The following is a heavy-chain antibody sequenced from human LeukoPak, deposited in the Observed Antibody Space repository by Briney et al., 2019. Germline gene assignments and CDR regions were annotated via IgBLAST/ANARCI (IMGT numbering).Heavy chain of an antibody. J-gene: IGHJ4*02. CDR1: GFTFSSYA. CDR2: ISGSCGST. Sequence: GGSLRLSCAASGFTFSSYAMSWVRQAPGKGLEWVSAISGSCGSTYSADSVKGRFTISRDNSKNTLYLQMNSLRAEDTAVYYCAKRPKVAATGSGYFDYWGQGTLVTVSS. V-gene: IGHV3-23*01. CDR3: AKRPKVAATGSGYFDY. D-gene: IGHD2-15*01.